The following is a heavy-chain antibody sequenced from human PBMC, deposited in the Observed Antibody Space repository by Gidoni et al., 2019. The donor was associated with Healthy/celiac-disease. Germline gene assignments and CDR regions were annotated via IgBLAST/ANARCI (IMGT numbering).Heavy chain of an antibody. V-gene: IGHV3-11*01. J-gene: IGHJ6*02. CDR3: AREDHYGSGSFSPGVPTGMDV. Sequence: QVPLVESGGGLVKPGGSLRLSCAAPGFTFSDYYLSSIRQAPGKGLEWVSYISSSGSTIYYADSVKGRFTISRDNAKNSLYLQMNSLRAEDTAVYYCAREDHYGSGSFSPGVPTGMDVWGQGTTVTVSS. CDR2: ISSSGSTI. CDR1: GFTFSDYY. D-gene: IGHD3-10*01.